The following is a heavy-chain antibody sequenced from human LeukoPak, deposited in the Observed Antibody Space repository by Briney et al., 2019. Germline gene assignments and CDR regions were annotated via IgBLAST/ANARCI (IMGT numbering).Heavy chain of an antibody. CDR1: GGTINDYA. CDR3: ATPPPGYSFSNHYYYMDA. V-gene: IGHV1-69*06. CDR2: IIPLFGTV. Sequence: SVKVSCKPSGGTINDYAVYWVRQSPGQGLEWMARIIPLFGTVNYAQNFQDRLTLSADKSTNTAHMELSSLRFDDTAIYYCATPPPGYSFSNHYYYMDAWGRGTTVTVSS. D-gene: IGHD1-1*01. J-gene: IGHJ6*03.